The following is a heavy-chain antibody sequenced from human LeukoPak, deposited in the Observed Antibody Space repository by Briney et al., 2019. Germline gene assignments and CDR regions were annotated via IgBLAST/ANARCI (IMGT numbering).Heavy chain of an antibody. CDR3: TKGKGSLWFGEFHFDY. V-gene: IGHV3-74*01. Sequence: GGSLRLSCAASGFTFSSYWMHWVRQAPGKGLVWVSRINSDGSSTSYAGSVKGRFTISRDNAKNTLYLQMNSLRAEDTAVYYCTKGKGSLWFGEFHFDYWGQGTLVTVSS. D-gene: IGHD3-10*01. CDR1: GFTFSSYW. J-gene: IGHJ4*02. CDR2: INSDGSST.